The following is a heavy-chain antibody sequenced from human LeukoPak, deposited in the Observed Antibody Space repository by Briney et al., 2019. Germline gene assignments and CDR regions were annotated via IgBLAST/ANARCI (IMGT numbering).Heavy chain of an antibody. Sequence: PSETLSLTCTVSGGSISSSSYYWGWIRQPPGKGLEWIGSIYYSGSTYYNPSLKSRVTISVDTSKNQFSLKLSSVTAADTAVYYCARVVFCSGGSCYYYFDYWGQGTLVTVSS. J-gene: IGHJ4*02. CDR2: IYYSGST. V-gene: IGHV4-39*07. CDR1: GGSISSSSYY. CDR3: ARVVFCSGGSCYYYFDY. D-gene: IGHD2-15*01.